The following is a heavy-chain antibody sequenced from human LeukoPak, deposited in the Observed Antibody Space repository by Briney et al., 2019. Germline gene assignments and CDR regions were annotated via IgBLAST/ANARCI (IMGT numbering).Heavy chain of an antibody. CDR2: ISTYNGNT. J-gene: IGHJ4*02. D-gene: IGHD2-2*01. CDR1: GYTFTRYG. Sequence: ASVKVSCKASGYTFTRYGITWVRQAPGQGLEWMGWISTYNGNTYYGQKVQGRVTMTTDTSTSTAYMELRSLRSDDTAVYYCARIPYCGTTSCPYYYDYGGQGTLVTVSS. CDR3: ARIPYCGTTSCPYYYDY. V-gene: IGHV1-18*01.